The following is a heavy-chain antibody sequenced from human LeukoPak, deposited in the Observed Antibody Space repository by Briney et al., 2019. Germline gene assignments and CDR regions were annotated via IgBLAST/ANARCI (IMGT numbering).Heavy chain of an antibody. CDR2: IIPIFGTA. Sequence: SVKLSCKASGGTFTSYAISWVPQSPGQRLEWRGGIIPIFGTANYAQKFQGSLTITADESTSTAYMELSSLRAEDTAVYYCARGGQVRWFDPWGQRTLVTVSS. CDR1: GGTFTSYA. J-gene: IGHJ5*02. CDR3: ARGGQVRWFDP. D-gene: IGHD3-16*01. V-gene: IGHV1-69*13.